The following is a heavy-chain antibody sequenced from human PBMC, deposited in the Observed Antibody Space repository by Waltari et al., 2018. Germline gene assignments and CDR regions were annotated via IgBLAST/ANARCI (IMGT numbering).Heavy chain of an antibody. CDR2: IRFDGSNK. V-gene: IGHV3-30*02. Sequence: QVQLVESGGGVVQPGGSLRLSWAASGFIFSSYGMHWVRQAPGKGLEWVAFIRFDGSNKYYVDSVKGRFTISRDNSKSTLFLQMNSLRVEDTAVYYCAKDVGHYDLRSGFYEDERSDWGQGTLVTVSS. D-gene: IGHD3-3*01. CDR3: AKDVGHYDLRSGFYEDERSD. J-gene: IGHJ4*02. CDR1: GFIFSSYG.